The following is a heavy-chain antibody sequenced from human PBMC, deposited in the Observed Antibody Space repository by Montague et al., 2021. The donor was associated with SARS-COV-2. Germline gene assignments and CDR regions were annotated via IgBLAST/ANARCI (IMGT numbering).Heavy chain of an antibody. CDR1: GGPITSYY. J-gene: IGHJ5*02. D-gene: IGHD3-10*01. Sequence: SETLSLTCAVSGGPITSYYWNWIRQPPGKGLEYIGYIYHSGSTTYNPSLKSRVSIPVDTSRNQFSLKLRSVTAADTAVYYCARGLENYGSGSRHFDPWGQGTLVTVSS. V-gene: IGHV4-59*01. CDR2: IYHSGST. CDR3: ARGLENYGSGSRHFDP.